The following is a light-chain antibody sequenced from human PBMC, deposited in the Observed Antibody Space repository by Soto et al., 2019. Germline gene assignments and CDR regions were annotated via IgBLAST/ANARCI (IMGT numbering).Light chain of an antibody. V-gene: IGKV3-11*01. CDR1: QTGGKD. Sequence: IVLTQSPATLSLSPGKRASLSCRASQTGGKDLAWYQVRPGQAPRLLIFDASTRATGVPPRFSSSRSGSDFTLTISSLDPEDFALYYCQHRSARPFTFGGGTSVLIK. CDR2: DAS. CDR3: QHRSARPFT. J-gene: IGKJ4*01.